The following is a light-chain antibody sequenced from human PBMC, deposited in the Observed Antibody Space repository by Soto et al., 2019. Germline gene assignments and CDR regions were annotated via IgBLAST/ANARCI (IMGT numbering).Light chain of an antibody. CDR2: DAS. CDR1: QSISTY. Sequence: DIQMTQSPSSLSASVGDRVTITCRASQSISTYLNWYKQTXGKAPNXXSYDASNLEIGVPSRFSGSGSGTHFTFTISSLKTEDIGTYYCQQYDILPITFGRGTRLEIK. J-gene: IGKJ5*01. CDR3: QQYDILPIT. V-gene: IGKV1-33*01.